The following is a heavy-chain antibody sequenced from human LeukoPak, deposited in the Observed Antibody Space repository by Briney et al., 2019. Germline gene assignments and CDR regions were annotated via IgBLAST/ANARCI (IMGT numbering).Heavy chain of an antibody. D-gene: IGHD6-13*01. J-gene: IGHJ2*01. CDR2: NSYTGTI. Sequence: SASLSLTCTVSGGSITGWYSSWVRQAPGKGLGCMGYNSYTGTIKYAPSLKSRVTISVHASKTKSPLKLTSVTAADTAIYYCARLYTSSSYWYFDLWGRGTLVPVSS. CDR1: GGSITGWY. V-gene: IGHV4-59*01. CDR3: ARLYTSSSYWYFDL.